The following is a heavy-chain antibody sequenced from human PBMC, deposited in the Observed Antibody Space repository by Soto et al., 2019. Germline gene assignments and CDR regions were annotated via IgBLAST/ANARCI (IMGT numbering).Heavy chain of an antibody. CDR3: ARRFGLISGPGRYYVYSGGMDV. CDR2: ISAYDGNT. CDR1: GHTLSNYG. J-gene: IGHJ6*01. V-gene: IGHV1-18*01. D-gene: IGHD1-26*01. Sequence: QVQLVQSGREVKKHGASVTVSCKPSGHTLSNYGFNWVRQAPGQGLEWMGWISAYDGNTKYAQEFQGRVTMTTDTSTGTAYMELKSLRAADTAIYYCARRFGLISGPGRYYVYSGGMDVWGQGTAVTVSS.